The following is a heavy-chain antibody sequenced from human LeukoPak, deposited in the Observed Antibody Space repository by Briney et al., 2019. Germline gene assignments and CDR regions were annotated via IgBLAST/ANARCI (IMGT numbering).Heavy chain of an antibody. Sequence: SETLSPTRTVSGGSISSYYWSWIRQPPGKGLGWIGYIYYSGSTNYKPSLKSRVTISVDTSKNQFSLKLRSVTAADTAVYYCARVTGYMIEDYFDYWGQGTLVTVSS. CDR1: GGSISSYY. CDR2: IYYSGST. V-gene: IGHV4-59*01. D-gene: IGHD3-22*01. CDR3: ARVTGYMIEDYFDY. J-gene: IGHJ4*02.